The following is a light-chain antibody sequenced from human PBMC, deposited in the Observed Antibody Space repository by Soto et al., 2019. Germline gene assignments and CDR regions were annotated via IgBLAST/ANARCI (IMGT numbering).Light chain of an antibody. CDR3: GSYAVSYSVV. V-gene: IGLV2-11*01. J-gene: IGLJ2*01. CDR1: SSDVGGYNY. Sequence: QSALTQPRSVSGSPGQSVTISCTGTSSDVGGYNYVSWYQHHPGKAPKLMIHDVSKRPSGVPDRFSGSKSGNTASLTISGLQAEDEADYFFGSYAVSYSVVFGGGTKLTVL. CDR2: DVS.